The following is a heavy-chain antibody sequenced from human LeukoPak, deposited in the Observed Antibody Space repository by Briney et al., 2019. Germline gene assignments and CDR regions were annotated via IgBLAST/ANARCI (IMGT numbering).Heavy chain of an antibody. J-gene: IGHJ4*02. Sequence: GESLKISCKGSGYSFTSYWIGWVRQMPGKGLEWMGIIYPGDSDTRYSPSFQGQVTISADKSISTAYLQWSSLKASDTAMYYCARSTYYYDSSGYYYLGYWGQGTLVTVSS. V-gene: IGHV5-51*01. CDR3: ARSTYYYDSSGYYYLGY. CDR2: IYPGDSDT. D-gene: IGHD3-22*01. CDR1: GYSFTSYW.